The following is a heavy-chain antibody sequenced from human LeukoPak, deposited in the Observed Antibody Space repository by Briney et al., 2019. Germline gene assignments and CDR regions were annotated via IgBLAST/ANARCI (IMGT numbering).Heavy chain of an antibody. V-gene: IGHV3-64*01. CDR1: GFTFSSNA. CDR3: ARSRDGYPDY. D-gene: IGHD5-24*01. Sequence: AGGSLRLSCAASGFTFSSNAMHWVRQAPGKGLEYVSAISRSGGTTYYANSVKGRFTISRDNSKNTLYLQMGSLRAEDMAVYYCARSRDGYPDYWGQGTLVTVSS. J-gene: IGHJ4*02. CDR2: ISRSGGTT.